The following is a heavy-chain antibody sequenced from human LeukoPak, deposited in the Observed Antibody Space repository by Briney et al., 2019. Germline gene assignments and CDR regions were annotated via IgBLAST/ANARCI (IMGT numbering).Heavy chain of an antibody. V-gene: IGHV1-2*02. CDR2: INPNSGAT. CDR1: GYTFSGYY. CDR3: ARHRTNNYGSGTPFDN. D-gene: IGHD3-10*01. J-gene: IGHJ4*02. Sequence: ASVKVSCKASGYTFSGYYMHCVRQAPGQGLKWMGWINPNSGATKFAQKFQGRVSMTRDTSTSTAYMELSRLRSDDTAVYYCARHRTNNYGSGTPFDNWGQGTLVTVSS.